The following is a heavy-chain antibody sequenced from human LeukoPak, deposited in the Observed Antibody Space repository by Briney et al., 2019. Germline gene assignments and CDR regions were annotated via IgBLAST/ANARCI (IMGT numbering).Heavy chain of an antibody. V-gene: IGHV4-61*01. J-gene: IGHJ4*02. CDR3: ARDGYNEGYGY. CDR1: GGSVSSGSYY. D-gene: IGHD5-24*01. CDR2: IYYSGST. Sequence: SETLSLTCSVSGGSVSSGSYYWTWIRQPPGKGLEWIGYIYYSGSTNYNPSLKSRVTISIDTSKNQFSLKLSSVTAADTAVYYCARDGYNEGYGYWGQGILVTVSS.